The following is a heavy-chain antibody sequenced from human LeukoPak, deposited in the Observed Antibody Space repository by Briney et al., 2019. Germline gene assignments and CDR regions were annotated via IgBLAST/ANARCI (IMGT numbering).Heavy chain of an antibody. CDR2: ISGSGGST. CDR1: GFTFSSYA. J-gene: IGHJ4*02. CDR3: ARVRLYCSSSSCPGDH. D-gene: IGHD2-15*01. V-gene: IGHV3-23*01. Sequence: GGSLGLSCAASGFTFSSYAMSWVRQAPGKGLEWVSAISGSGGSTYYADSVKGRFTISRDNAKNSLYLQMNSLRAEDTALYYCARVRLYCSSSSCPGDHWGQGTLVTVSS.